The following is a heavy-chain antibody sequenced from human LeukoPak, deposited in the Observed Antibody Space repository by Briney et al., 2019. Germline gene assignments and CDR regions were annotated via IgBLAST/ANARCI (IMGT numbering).Heavy chain of an antibody. D-gene: IGHD2-15*01. CDR2: ISAYNGNT. CDR3: ARRTIGYCSGGSCYTYYYYGMDV. CDR1: GYTFTSYG. Sequence: ASVKVSCKASGYTFTSYGISWVRQALGQGLEWMGWISAYNGNTNYAQKLQGRVTMTTDTSTSTAYMELRSLRSDDTAVYYCARRTIGYCSGGSCYTYYYYGMDVWGQGTTVTVSS. J-gene: IGHJ6*02. V-gene: IGHV1-18*01.